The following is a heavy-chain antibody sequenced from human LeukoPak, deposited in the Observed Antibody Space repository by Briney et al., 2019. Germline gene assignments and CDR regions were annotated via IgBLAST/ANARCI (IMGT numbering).Heavy chain of an antibody. Sequence: GRSLRLSCAASGFTFSSYGMHWVRQAPGKGLEWVAVISYDGSNKYYADSVKGRFTISRDNSKNTLFLQMSSLRAEDTAVYYCAKDLGKAPTVTTPGYFDLWGRGTLVTVSS. D-gene: IGHD4-17*01. CDR2: ISYDGSNK. CDR3: AKDLGKAPTVTTPGYFDL. J-gene: IGHJ2*01. CDR1: GFTFSSYG. V-gene: IGHV3-30*18.